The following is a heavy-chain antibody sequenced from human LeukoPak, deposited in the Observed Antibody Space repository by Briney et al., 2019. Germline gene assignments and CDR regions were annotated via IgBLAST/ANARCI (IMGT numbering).Heavy chain of an antibody. CDR1: GGSISSYY. CDR3: ARVVPDGYSDY. V-gene: IGHV4-59*01. J-gene: IGHJ4*02. D-gene: IGHD5-24*01. Sequence: SETLSLTCTVSGGSISSYYWSWIRQPPGKGLEWIGYIYYSGSTKYNPSLMGRVTISVDMSKNKYSLKLTSVTAADTAVYYCARVVPDGYSDYWGQGTLVTVSS. CDR2: IYYSGST.